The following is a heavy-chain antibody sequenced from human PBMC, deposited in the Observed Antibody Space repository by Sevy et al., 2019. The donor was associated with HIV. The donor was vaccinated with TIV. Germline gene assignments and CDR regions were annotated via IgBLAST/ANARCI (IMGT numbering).Heavy chain of an antibody. CDR3: ARGPLVTPVDWLDS. V-gene: IGHV5-51*01. CDR1: GYTFSSFW. D-gene: IGHD3-9*01. CDR2: IFPGNSDT. J-gene: IGHJ5*01. Sequence: GESLKISCKGSGYTFSSFWIGWARQMPGKGLEWMGIIFPGNSDTRYSPSFQGQVTISVDKATSTAYLQWSSLKASDTAVYYYARGPLVTPVDWLDSWGQGTLVTVSS.